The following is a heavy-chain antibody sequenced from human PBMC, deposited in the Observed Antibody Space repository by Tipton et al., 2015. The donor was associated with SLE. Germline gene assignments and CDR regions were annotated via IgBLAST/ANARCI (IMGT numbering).Heavy chain of an antibody. J-gene: IGHJ4*02. CDR1: GGSFSGYY. CDR3: ARQRGGGSYYDF. Sequence: TLSLTCAVYGGSFSGYYWSWIRQPPGKGLEWIGYTYHSGSTDYNPSLKRRVTISVDTSRNQFSLKMTPVTVADTAVYYCARQRGGGSYYDFWGQGILVIVSS. CDR2: TYHSGST. D-gene: IGHD1-26*01. V-gene: IGHV4-59*08.